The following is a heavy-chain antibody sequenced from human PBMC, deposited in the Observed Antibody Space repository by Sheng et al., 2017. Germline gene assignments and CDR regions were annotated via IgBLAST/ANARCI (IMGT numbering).Heavy chain of an antibody. V-gene: IGHV3-48*01. Sequence: EVQLVESGGGLVQPGGSLRLSCAASGFTFNIYTMNWVRQAPGKGLEWVSYISSDGNIIYYADSVKGRFTISRDNAKNSLYLQMNSLRAEDTAVYYCATYPRAAETIWGYFDSWGQGTLVTVSS. D-gene: IGHD3-16*01. J-gene: IGHJ4*02. CDR2: ISSDGNII. CDR3: ATYPRAAETIWGYFDS. CDR1: GFTFNIYT.